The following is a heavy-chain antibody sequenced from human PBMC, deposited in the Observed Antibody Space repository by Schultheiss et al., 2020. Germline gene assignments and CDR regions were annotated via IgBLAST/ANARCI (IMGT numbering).Heavy chain of an antibody. CDR1: GFTFSSYA. CDR2: ISYDGSNK. V-gene: IGHV3-30-3*01. Sequence: GGSLRLSCAASGFTFSSYAMHWVRQAPGKGLEWVAVISYDGSNKYYADSVKGRFTISRDNSKNTLYLQMNSLRAEDTAVYYCARTYYDFWSGYYEKFDYWGQGTLVTVSS. D-gene: IGHD3-3*01. J-gene: IGHJ4*02. CDR3: ARTYYDFWSGYYEKFDY.